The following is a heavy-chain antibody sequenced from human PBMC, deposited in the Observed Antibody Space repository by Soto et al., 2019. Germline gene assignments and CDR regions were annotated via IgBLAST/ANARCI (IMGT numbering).Heavy chain of an antibody. Sequence: QVQLVQSGAEVKKPGSSVKVSCKASGGTFSSYAISWVRQAPGQGLEWMGGVIPIFGTANYAQKFQGRVTITADESTSTAYMELSSLRSEDTAVYYCARVGRDSYGYYYYGMDVWGQGTTVTVSS. CDR1: GGTFSSYA. CDR2: VIPIFGTA. CDR3: ARVGRDSYGYYYYGMDV. J-gene: IGHJ6*02. V-gene: IGHV1-69*01. D-gene: IGHD5-18*01.